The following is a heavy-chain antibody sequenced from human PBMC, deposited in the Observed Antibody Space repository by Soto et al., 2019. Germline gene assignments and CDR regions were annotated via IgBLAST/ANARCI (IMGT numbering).Heavy chain of an antibody. V-gene: IGHV4-61*08. CDR2: IYYSGGT. CDR1: GGSISSGGYS. CDR3: ARLKNSSGWKTRPYYFDY. J-gene: IGHJ4*02. Sequence: ETLSLTCAVSGGSISSGGYSWSWIRQPPGKGLEWIGYIYYSGGTNYNPSLKSRVTISVDTSKNQFSLKLSSVTAADTAVYYCARLKNSSGWKTRPYYFDYWGQGTLVTVSS. D-gene: IGHD6-19*01.